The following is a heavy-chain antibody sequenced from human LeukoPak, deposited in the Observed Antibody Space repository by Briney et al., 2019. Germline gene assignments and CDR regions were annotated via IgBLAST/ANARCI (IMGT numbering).Heavy chain of an antibody. V-gene: IGHV1-18*01. D-gene: IGHD6-19*01. Sequence: ASVKVSCKASGFTFTSYGIPWVRQAPGQGLEWMGWISAYNGDTNYAQKFQGRVTMTIDTSTSTAYMELRSLRSDDTAAYYCARDGAVAGEFDYWGQGTLVTVSS. CDR3: ARDGAVAGEFDY. CDR1: GFTFTSYG. J-gene: IGHJ4*02. CDR2: ISAYNGDT.